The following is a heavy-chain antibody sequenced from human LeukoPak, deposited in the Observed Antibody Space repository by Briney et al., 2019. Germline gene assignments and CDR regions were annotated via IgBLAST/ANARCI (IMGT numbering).Heavy chain of an antibody. CDR2: ISYDGSNK. CDR3: ARAAVTLTIEDVWWLCDY. Sequence: PGGSLRLSCAASGFTFSSYAMHWVRQAPGKGLEWVAVISYDGSNKYYADSVKGRFTISRDNSKNTLYLQMNSLRAEDTAVYYCARAAVTLTIEDVWWLCDYWGQGTLVTVSS. CDR1: GFTFSSYA. J-gene: IGHJ4*02. V-gene: IGHV3-30*04. D-gene: IGHD5-12*01.